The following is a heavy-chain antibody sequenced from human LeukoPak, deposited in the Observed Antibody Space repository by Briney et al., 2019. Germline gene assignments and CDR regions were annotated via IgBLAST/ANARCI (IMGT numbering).Heavy chain of an antibody. CDR2: MWFDGSHE. Sequence: GGSLRLSCAASGFTFSSFGMHWVRQAPGRGLEWVAVMWFDGSHEYYGDSVKGRSTISRDNSKKTLYLQMNSLRVEDTAVYYCARAVCHYYDSRACTFDYWGQGILVTVSS. CDR1: GFTFSSFG. D-gene: IGHD3-22*01. CDR3: ARAVCHYYDSRACTFDY. J-gene: IGHJ4*02. V-gene: IGHV3-33*01.